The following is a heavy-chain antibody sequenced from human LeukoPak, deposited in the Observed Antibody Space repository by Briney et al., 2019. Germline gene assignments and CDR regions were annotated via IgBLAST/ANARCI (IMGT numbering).Heavy chain of an antibody. V-gene: IGHV3-66*02. Sequence: GSRGLSFAASGIHFSSNYMTWIRQAPGKGLEGVSLIYGAGAAYYAESVRGRLIISRDNSKNTLFLQMNSLRAEDTAVYYCVSSTGQQLIPYDYWGQGTHVAVSS. D-gene: IGHD6-13*01. J-gene: IGHJ4*02. CDR1: GIHFSSNY. CDR2: IYGAGAA. CDR3: VSSTGQQLIPYDY.